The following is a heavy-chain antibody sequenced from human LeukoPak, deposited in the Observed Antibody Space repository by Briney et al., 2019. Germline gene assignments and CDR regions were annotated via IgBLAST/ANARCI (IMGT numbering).Heavy chain of an antibody. D-gene: IGHD4-17*01. CDR3: AKDRGDYGDRLRFDP. Sequence: GGSLRLSCAASGFPLSSHWMSWVRQAPGKGLEWVANINQDGSAKYYVGSVRGRFSISRDNAKNSMSLQMNSLRAEDTAIYYCAKDRGDYGDRLRFDPWGQGTLVTVSS. V-gene: IGHV3-7*03. J-gene: IGHJ5*02. CDR2: INQDGSAK. CDR1: GFPLSSHW.